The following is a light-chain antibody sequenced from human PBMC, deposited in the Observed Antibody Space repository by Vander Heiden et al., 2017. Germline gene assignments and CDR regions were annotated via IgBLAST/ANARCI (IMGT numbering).Light chain of an antibody. J-gene: IGKJ5*01. CDR1: QSVSSY. V-gene: IGKV3-11*01. CDR3: QQRSNWPIP. CDR2: DAS. Sequence: EIVLTQSAATLSLSTGERATLSCRASQSVSSYLAWYQQKPGQAPRLLIYDASTRATGIPARFSGSGSGTDFTLTISSLEPEDFAVYYCQQRSNWPIPFGQGTRLEIK.